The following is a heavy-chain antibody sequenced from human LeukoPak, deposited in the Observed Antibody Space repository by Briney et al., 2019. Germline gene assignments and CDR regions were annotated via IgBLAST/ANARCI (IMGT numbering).Heavy chain of an antibody. D-gene: IGHD6-13*01. Sequence: PGGSLRLSCAASGFTFSSYAMNWVREAPGKGLEWVSYISSSGSTIYYADSVKGRFTISRDNAKNSLYLQMNSLRAEDTAVYYCARDYGSSSWYSWFDPWGQGTLVTVSS. J-gene: IGHJ5*02. CDR2: ISSSGSTI. CDR1: GFTFSSYA. CDR3: ARDYGSSSWYSWFDP. V-gene: IGHV3-48*03.